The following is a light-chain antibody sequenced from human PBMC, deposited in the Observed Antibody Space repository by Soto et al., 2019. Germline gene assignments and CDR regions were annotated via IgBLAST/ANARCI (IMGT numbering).Light chain of an antibody. CDR2: DAS. J-gene: IGKJ2*01. CDR1: QSVSSN. V-gene: IGKV3-11*01. Sequence: EIVLTQSPATLSLSPGERATLSCRASQSVSSNLAWYQQKPGQAPRLFIYDASNRATGIPARFSGSGSGTDFTLTISSLEPQDFAVYYCQQRVTFCLGTQLEIK. CDR3: QQRVT.